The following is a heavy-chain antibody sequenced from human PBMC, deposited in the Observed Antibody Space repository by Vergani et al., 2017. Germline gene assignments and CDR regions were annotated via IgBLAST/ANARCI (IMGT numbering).Heavy chain of an antibody. CDR3: ASNVDTAMVNRHNWFDP. CDR2: IYHSGST. CDR1: GYSISSGYY. V-gene: IGHV4-38-2*01. D-gene: IGHD5-18*01. Sequence: QVQLQESGPGLVKPSETLSLTCAVSGYSISSGYYWGWIRQPPGKGLEWLGSIYHSGSTYYNPSLKSRVTISVDTSKNQFSLKLSSVTAADTAVYYCASNVDTAMVNRHNWFDPWGQGTLVTVSS. J-gene: IGHJ5*02.